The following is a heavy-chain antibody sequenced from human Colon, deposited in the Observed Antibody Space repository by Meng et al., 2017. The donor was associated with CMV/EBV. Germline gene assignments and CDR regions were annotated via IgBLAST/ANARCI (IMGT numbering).Heavy chain of an antibody. CDR2: ITWNGVTI. D-gene: IGHD3-10*01. V-gene: IGHV3-9*01. Sequence: SLKISCPASGFTFYQYAMHWVRQAPGKGLEGVSGITWNGVTIGYADSVRGRFSISRDNAKKSLYLQMNGLRPEDTAVYYCVKDSSGPGSNGWLDSWGQGTLVTVSS. CDR3: VKDSSGPGSNGWLDS. J-gene: IGHJ5*01. CDR1: GFTFYQYA.